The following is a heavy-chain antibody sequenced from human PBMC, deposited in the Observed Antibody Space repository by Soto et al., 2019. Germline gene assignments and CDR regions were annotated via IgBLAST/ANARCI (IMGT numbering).Heavy chain of an antibody. D-gene: IGHD3-22*01. Sequence: SETLSLTCAVSGGSISSGGYSWSWIRQPPGKGLEWIGYIYHSGSTYYNPSLKSRVTISVDRSKNQFSLKLSSVTAADTAVYYCASGQNYYDSSGYYPARGPFDYSGQGTLVTVSS. J-gene: IGHJ4*02. CDR2: IYHSGST. V-gene: IGHV4-30-2*01. CDR1: GGSISSGGYS. CDR3: ASGQNYYDSSGYYPARGPFDY.